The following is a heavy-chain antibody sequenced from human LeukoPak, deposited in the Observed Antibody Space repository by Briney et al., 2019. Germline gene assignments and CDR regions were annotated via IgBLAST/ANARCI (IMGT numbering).Heavy chain of an antibody. CDR2: IHDDGRT. V-gene: IGHV4/OR15-8*01. D-gene: IGHD6-25*01. CDR3: AKVLTAAGLDL. Sequence: SETLSLTCSVSGGSMSDSITWGWVRQPPGKGLEWLANIHDDGRTAPNPSLRSRLTISQDRSKNQFSLKVSSVTAADTAYYYCAKVLTAAGLDLWGQGILVTVSS. CDR1: GGSMSDSIT. J-gene: IGHJ5*02.